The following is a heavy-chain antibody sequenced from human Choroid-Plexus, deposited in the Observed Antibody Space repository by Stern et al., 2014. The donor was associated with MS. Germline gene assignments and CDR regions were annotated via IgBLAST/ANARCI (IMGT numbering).Heavy chain of an antibody. CDR2: ISYDGSDK. CDR1: GFTFSNFG. V-gene: IGHV3-30*18. D-gene: IGHD2-15*01. CDR3: AKDRQWSTYFFDY. Sequence: VQLVESGGGVAQPGRPLILSCAASGFTFSNFGMHWVRQAPGKGLEWVALISYDGSDKYYADSVKGRFPIFRDNSKNTLYMHMNSLRAEDTAGYYCAKDRQWSTYFFDYWGQGSLVTVSS. J-gene: IGHJ4*02.